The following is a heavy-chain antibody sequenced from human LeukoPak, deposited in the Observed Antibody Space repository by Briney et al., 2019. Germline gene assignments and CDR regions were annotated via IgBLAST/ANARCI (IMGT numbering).Heavy chain of an antibody. Sequence: GGSLRLSCAASGFTVSNNYMNWVRRAPGKGLEWVSGITGNGGSTYYADSVKGRFTISRDNSKNTLYLQMNSLRAEDTAIYYCARDERLLSFLKWGQGTLVTVSS. CDR3: ARDERLLSFLK. CDR1: GFTVSNNY. CDR2: ITGNGGST. V-gene: IGHV3-23*01. J-gene: IGHJ4*02. D-gene: IGHD3-3*01.